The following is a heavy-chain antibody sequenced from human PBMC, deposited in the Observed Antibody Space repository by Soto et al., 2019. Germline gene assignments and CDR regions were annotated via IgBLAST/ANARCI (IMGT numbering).Heavy chain of an antibody. D-gene: IGHD4-17*01. J-gene: IGHJ4*02. V-gene: IGHV4-34*01. CDR2: INHSGST. CDR3: AREYGDYGVIDY. CDR1: GGCFSGYY. Sequence: QVQLQQWGAGLLKPSETLSLTCAVYGGCFSGYYWSWIRQPPGKGLEWIGEINHSGSTNYNPSLKSRVTISVDTSKNQFSLKLSSVTAADTAVYYCAREYGDYGVIDYWGQGTLVTVSS.